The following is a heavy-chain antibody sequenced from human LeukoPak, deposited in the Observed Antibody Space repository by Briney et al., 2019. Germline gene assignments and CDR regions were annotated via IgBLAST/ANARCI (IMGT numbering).Heavy chain of an antibody. J-gene: IGHJ6*03. CDR3: ARERGYCSSTSCYRGYMDV. CDR1: GGTFSSYA. V-gene: IGHV1-69*01. Sequence: GSSVKVSCKASGGTFSSYAISWVRQAPGQGLEWMGGIIPIFGTANYAQKFQGRVTITADESTSAAYMELSSLRSEDTAVYYCARERGYCSSTSCYRGYMDVWGKGTTVTVSS. CDR2: IIPIFGTA. D-gene: IGHD2-2*01.